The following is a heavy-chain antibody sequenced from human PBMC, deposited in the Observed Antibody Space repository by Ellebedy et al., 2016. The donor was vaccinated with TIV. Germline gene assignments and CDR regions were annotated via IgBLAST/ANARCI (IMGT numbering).Heavy chain of an antibody. CDR2: ISGSTGRT. V-gene: IGHV3-23*01. J-gene: IGHJ6*02. CDR1: DFTFSTYA. D-gene: IGHD2-21*02. Sequence: GESLKISXVASDFTFSTYAMTWVRQAPGKGLEWVSSISGSTGRTNYADSVKGRFTISRDNSKNTLFLQMSSLRAEDTAVYYCARKAYCGGDCYGAYYYGMDVWGQGTTVTVSS. CDR3: ARKAYCGGDCYGAYYYGMDV.